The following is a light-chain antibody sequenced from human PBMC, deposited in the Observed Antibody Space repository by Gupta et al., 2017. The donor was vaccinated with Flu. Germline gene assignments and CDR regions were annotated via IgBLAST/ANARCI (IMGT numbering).Light chain of an antibody. CDR2: EVS. Sequence: ITISCTGTSSDVVGYNYVSWYQQHPGKAPKLMIYEVSNRPSGVPNRFSGSKSGTTASLTISGLQAEDEADYYCNSSTSSSTLVVFGGGTKLTVL. J-gene: IGLJ3*02. CDR1: SSDVVGYNY. V-gene: IGLV2-14*01. CDR3: NSSTSSSTLVV.